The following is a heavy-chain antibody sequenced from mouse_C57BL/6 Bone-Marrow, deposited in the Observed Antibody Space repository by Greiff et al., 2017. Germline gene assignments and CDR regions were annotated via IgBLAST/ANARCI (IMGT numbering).Heavy chain of an antibody. V-gene: IGHV10-1*01. D-gene: IGHD4-1*01. Sequence: EVQLVESGGGLVQPKGSLKLSCAASGFSFNTYAMNWVRQAPGKGLDWVARIRSKSNNYATYYADSVKDRFTISRDDSESMLYLQMNNLKTEDTAMYYCVRNLGENFDYWGQGTTLSVS. CDR2: IRSKSNNYAT. CDR1: GFSFNTYA. J-gene: IGHJ2*01. CDR3: VRNLGENFDY.